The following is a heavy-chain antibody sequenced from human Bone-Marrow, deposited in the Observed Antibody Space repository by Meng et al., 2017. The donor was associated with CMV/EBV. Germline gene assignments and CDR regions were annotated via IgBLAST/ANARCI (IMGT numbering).Heavy chain of an antibody. D-gene: IGHD4-17*01. V-gene: IGHV1-2*02. Sequence: ASVKVSCKASGYTFTGHYTHWVRQAPGQGLEWMGMINPNTGDTFYAQKFQGRVTMTRDTSISTAYMELSRLRSDDTAVYYCAVSTYGDPRGSFDYWGQGTLVTVSS. J-gene: IGHJ4*02. CDR1: GYTFTGHY. CDR2: INPNTGDT. CDR3: AVSTYGDPRGSFDY.